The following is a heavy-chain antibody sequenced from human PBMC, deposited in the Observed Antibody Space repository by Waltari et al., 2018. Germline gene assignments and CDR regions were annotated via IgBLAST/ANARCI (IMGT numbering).Heavy chain of an antibody. D-gene: IGHD3-22*01. J-gene: IGHJ4*02. CDR2: IYHSGST. CDR1: GYSISSGYY. CDR3: ARVYYYDSSGTHFDY. V-gene: IGHV4-38-2*01. Sequence: QVQLQESGPGLVKPSETLSLTCAVSGYSISSGYYWGWIRQPPGKGLEWIGSIYHSGSTDYNPSLKSRVTISVDTSKNQFSLKLSSVTAADTAVYYCARVYYYDSSGTHFDYWGQGTLVTVSS.